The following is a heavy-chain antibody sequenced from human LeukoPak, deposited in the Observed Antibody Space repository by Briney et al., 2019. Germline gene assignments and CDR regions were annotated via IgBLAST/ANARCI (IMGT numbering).Heavy chain of an antibody. V-gene: IGHV3-49*04. D-gene: IGHD3-10*01. J-gene: IGHJ6*03. CDR2: IRSKAYGGTT. CDR1: GFTFGDYA. Sequence: PGGSLRLSCTASGFTFGDYAMSWVRQAPGKGLEWVGFIRSKAYGGTTEYAASVKGRFTISRDDSKSIAYLQMNSLKTEDTAVYYCTRDVGPYYYGSVWRGYYYYMDVWGKGTTVTISS. CDR3: TRDVGPYYYGSVWRGYYYYMDV.